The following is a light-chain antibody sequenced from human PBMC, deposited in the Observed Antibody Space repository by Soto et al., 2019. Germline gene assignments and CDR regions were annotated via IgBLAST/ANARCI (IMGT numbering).Light chain of an antibody. V-gene: IGLV2-8*01. Sequence: QSALTQPPSASGSPGQSVTISCTGTSSDVVGYNYVSWYQQHPGKAPKLMIYEVSKRPSGVPDRFSGSKSGNTASLTVSGLQAEDEADYYCSSYAGSNNWVFGGGTQLTVL. CDR1: SSDVVGYNY. CDR2: EVS. CDR3: SSYAGSNNWV. J-gene: IGLJ3*02.